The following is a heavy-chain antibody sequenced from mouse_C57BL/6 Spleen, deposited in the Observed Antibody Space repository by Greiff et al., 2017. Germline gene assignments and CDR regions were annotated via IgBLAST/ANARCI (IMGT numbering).Heavy chain of an antibody. V-gene: IGHV14-1*01. CDR3: TTGDYGSSYGYAMDY. D-gene: IGHD1-1*01. CDR2: IDPEDGDT. J-gene: IGHJ4*01. Sequence: EVKVVESGAELVRPGASVKLSCTASGFNIKDYYMHWVKQRPEQGLEWIGRIDPEDGDTEYAPKFQGKATMTADTSSNTAYLQLSSLTSEDTAVYYCTTGDYGSSYGYAMDYWGQGTSVTVSS. CDR1: GFNIKDYY.